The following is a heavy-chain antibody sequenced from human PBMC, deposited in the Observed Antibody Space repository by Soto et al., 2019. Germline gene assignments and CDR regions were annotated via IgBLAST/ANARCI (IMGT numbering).Heavy chain of an antibody. D-gene: IGHD2-15*01. J-gene: IGHJ6*02. CDR2: ISTYNGDT. CDR3: ARAGAAPYYYSGMDV. Sequence: QVQLVQSGAEVRKPGASVKVSCKASGYTFSTSGMSWLRQAPGQGLEWMGWISTYNGDTNDAPKFQDRVTMTSDTSTSRVYMELRSLRSADTPLYYCARAGAAPYYYSGMDVWGQGTRFTVSS. V-gene: IGHV1-18*01. CDR1: GYTFSTSG.